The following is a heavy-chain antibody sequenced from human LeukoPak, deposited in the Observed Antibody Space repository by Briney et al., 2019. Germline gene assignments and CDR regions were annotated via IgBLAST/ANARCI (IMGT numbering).Heavy chain of an antibody. Sequence: ASVKVSCKAPGGTFSSYAISWVRQAPGQGLEWMGGIIPIFGTANYAQKFQGRVTITADESTSTAYMELSSLRSEDTAVYYCASGEYCTNGVCYTSWGQGTLVTVSS. J-gene: IGHJ4*02. CDR3: ASGEYCTNGVCYTS. CDR2: IIPIFGTA. V-gene: IGHV1-69*13. CDR1: GGTFSSYA. D-gene: IGHD2-8*01.